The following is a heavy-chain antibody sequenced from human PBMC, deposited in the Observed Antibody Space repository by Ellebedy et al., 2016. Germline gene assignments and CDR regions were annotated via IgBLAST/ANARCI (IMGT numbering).Heavy chain of an antibody. V-gene: IGHV3-21*01. Sequence: GGSLRLXCAASGFTFSSYSMNWVRQAPGKGLEWVSSISSSSSYIYYADSVKGRFTISRDNAKNSLYLQMNSLRAEDTAVYYCARDYDFWSGRYYYMDVWGKGTTVTVSS. D-gene: IGHD3-3*01. J-gene: IGHJ6*03. CDR1: GFTFSSYS. CDR3: ARDYDFWSGRYYYMDV. CDR2: ISSSSSYI.